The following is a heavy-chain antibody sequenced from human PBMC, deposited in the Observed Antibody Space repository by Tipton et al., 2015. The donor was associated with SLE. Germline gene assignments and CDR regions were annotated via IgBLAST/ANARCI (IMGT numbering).Heavy chain of an antibody. CDR3: ARVPLRDYGGQTAPES. CDR2: IYYSGST. D-gene: IGHD4-23*01. Sequence: LRLSCTVSGGSISSYYWSWIRQPPGKGLEWIGYIYYSGSTNYNPSLKSRVTISVDTSKNQFSLKLSSVTAADTAVYYCARVPLRDYGGQTAPESWGQGTLVTVSS. V-gene: IGHV4-59*01. J-gene: IGHJ5*02. CDR1: GGSISSYY.